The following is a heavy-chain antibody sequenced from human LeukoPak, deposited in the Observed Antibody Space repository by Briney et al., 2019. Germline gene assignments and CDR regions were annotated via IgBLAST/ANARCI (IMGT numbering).Heavy chain of an antibody. V-gene: IGHV1-2*02. CDR2: INPNSGDT. J-gene: IGHJ4*01. Sequence: ASVEVSCKASGYTFTGYYLHWVRQAPGQGLEWMGWINPNSGDTNYAQKFQGRVTMTSDTSISTAYMELNRLKSDDTAMYYCARDLGDYGAPGTLVTVSS. D-gene: IGHD3-16*01. CDR1: GYTFTGYY. CDR3: ARDLGDY.